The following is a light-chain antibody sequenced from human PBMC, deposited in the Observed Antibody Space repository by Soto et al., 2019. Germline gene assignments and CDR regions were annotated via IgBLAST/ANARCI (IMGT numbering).Light chain of an antibody. CDR3: QQANSCPPT. Sequence: KMSQSPSSVSASVGDRVTITCRASQDISSWLAWYQQKPGKAPKLLIYAASNLQRGVPSRFSGSGSGTDFTLTISSLQPEDFATYYCQQANSCPPTFGGGTKVDIK. CDR1: QDISSW. V-gene: IGKV1-12*01. CDR2: AAS. J-gene: IGKJ4*01.